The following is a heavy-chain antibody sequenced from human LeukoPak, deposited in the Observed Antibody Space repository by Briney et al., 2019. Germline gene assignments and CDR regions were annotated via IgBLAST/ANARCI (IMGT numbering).Heavy chain of an antibody. J-gene: IGHJ1*01. D-gene: IGHD2-21*02. Sequence: GGFLRLSCAASGFTLSSHAMSWVRQAAGKGLEWVSSISGSGRSIYYAESVNGRFTISRDSSKNTLYLQMNSLRAEDTAVYYCAKTTAVATPPLYFQNWGQGTLVTVSS. CDR1: GFTLSSHA. CDR3: AKTTAVATPPLYFQN. V-gene: IGHV3-23*01. CDR2: ISGSGRSI.